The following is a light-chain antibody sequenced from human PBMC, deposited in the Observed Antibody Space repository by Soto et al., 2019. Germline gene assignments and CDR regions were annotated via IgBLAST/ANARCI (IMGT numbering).Light chain of an antibody. CDR2: DTN. Sequence: QAVVTQEPSLTVSPGETVTLTWGSSTGTVTSGHYPYWFQQRPGQAPTTLIYDTNNKYSWTPDRFSGSLLGGKAALTLSGAQPEDEGDYYCLLLYSGNRRVFGTGTKLTVL. CDR3: LLLYSGNRRV. J-gene: IGLJ1*01. V-gene: IGLV7-46*01. CDR1: TGTVTSGHY.